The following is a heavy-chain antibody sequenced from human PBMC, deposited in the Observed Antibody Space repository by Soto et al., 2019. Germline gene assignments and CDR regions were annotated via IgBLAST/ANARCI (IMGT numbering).Heavy chain of an antibody. J-gene: IGHJ5*02. D-gene: IGHD1-26*01. CDR2: ISGRGST. CDR3: AKDYLRWAQS. Sequence: EVQLLESGGGLEQPGGSLRLSCAASGFTFSDYGMSWVRQAPGKGLERVSAISGRGSTFYADSVKGRFTISRDNSKNTLYLQMNSLRVEDTAVYYCAKDYLRWAQSWGQGTLLTVSS. CDR1: GFTFSDYG. V-gene: IGHV3-23*01.